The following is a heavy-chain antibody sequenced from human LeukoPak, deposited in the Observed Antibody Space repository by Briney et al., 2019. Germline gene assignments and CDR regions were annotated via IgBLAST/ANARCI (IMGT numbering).Heavy chain of an antibody. V-gene: IGHV4-39*02. CDR2: IYYSGST. J-gene: IGHJ4*02. Sequence: SEILSLTCTVSGGSIGSSSYYWGWIRQPPGKGLEWIGSIYYSGSTYYNPSLKSRVTISVDTSKNQFSLKLSSVTAADTAVYYCARDWATVTELDYWGQGTLVTVSS. CDR3: ARDWATVTELDY. D-gene: IGHD4-17*01. CDR1: GGSIGSSSYY.